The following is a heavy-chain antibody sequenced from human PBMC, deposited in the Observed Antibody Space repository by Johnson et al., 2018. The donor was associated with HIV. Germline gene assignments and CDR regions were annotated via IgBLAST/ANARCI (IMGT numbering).Heavy chain of an antibody. D-gene: IGHD6-19*01. CDR3: AREWSNSSWTNDAFDI. J-gene: IGHJ3*02. CDR1: GFTFSSYA. CDR2: ISYDGSNK. V-gene: IGHV3-30*04. Sequence: VQLVESGGGVVQPGGSLRLSCAASGFTFSSYAMHWVRQAPGKGLEWVAVISYDGSNKYYADSVKGRFTISRDNSKNTLYLQMNSLRAEDTALYYCAREWSNSSWTNDAFDIWGQGTMVTVSS.